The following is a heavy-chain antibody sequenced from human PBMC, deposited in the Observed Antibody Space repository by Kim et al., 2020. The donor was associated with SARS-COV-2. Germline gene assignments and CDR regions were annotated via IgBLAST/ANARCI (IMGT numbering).Heavy chain of an antibody. Sequence: GGSLRLSCAASGFTFSSYAMHWVRQAPGKGLEWVAVIWYDGSNKYYADSVKGRFTISRDNSKNTLYLQMNSLRAEDTAVYYCAKSLSGQWLYYYGMDVWGQGTTVTVSS. J-gene: IGHJ6*02. CDR3: AKSLSGQWLYYYGMDV. CDR2: IWYDGSNK. V-gene: IGHV3-33*06. D-gene: IGHD6-19*01. CDR1: GFTFSSYA.